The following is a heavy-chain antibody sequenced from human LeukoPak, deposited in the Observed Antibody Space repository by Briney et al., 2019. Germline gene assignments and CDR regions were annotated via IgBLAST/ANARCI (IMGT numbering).Heavy chain of an antibody. Sequence: GGSLRLSCAASGFSLRNYWMGWVRQAPGKGLEWVANTKPDGSAEYYADSVRGRFTASRDNANNLLYLQMNRLRAEDTAVYYCARDGGLHTNFDYWGQGTLLTVSS. D-gene: IGHD2-15*01. CDR1: GFSLRNYW. CDR2: TKPDGSAE. CDR3: ARDGGLHTNFDY. J-gene: IGHJ4*02. V-gene: IGHV3-7*01.